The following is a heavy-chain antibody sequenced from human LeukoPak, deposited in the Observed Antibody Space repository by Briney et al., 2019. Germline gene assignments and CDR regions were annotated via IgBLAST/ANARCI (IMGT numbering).Heavy chain of an antibody. V-gene: IGHV3-23*01. CDR1: TFTINIYA. CDR2: ITVNGRGI. J-gene: IGHJ3*02. D-gene: IGHD4-17*01. Sequence: GGSLRLSCAPSTFTINIYAMTWVRQAPGKGLEWVSSITVNGRGISYADSVKGRFTISRDNSKNTLYLQMNSLRAEDTAIYYCAKDPNGDYVGAFDSWDQGTMVTVSS. CDR3: AKDPNGDYVGAFDS.